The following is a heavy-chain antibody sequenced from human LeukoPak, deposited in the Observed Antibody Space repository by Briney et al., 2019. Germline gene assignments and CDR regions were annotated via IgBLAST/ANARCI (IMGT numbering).Heavy chain of an antibody. J-gene: IGHJ4*02. CDR1: GFTFGDYA. CDR2: IASETYGGTA. V-gene: IGHV3-49*04. Sequence: GGSLRLSCTASGFTFGDYAMTWVRQAPGKGLEWVGFIASETYGGTAEYAASVKGRFTISRDDSKGIAYQQMNSLKTEDTAVYYCTRDQTPYYWGQGTLVTVSS. CDR3: TRDQTPYY.